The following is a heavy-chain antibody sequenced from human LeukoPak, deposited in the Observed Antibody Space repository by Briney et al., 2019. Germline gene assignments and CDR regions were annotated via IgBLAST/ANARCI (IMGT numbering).Heavy chain of an antibody. D-gene: IGHD6-6*01. CDR1: GYTFTGYY. V-gene: IGHV1-2*02. CDR3: TSDLADTSSSRNRPKRNWFDP. J-gene: IGHJ5*02. Sequence: ATVKVSCKASGYTFTGYYMHWVPQAPGQGLEWMGWINPNSGGTNYAQKFQGRVTMTRHTSISTAYMELSRLRSDDTAVYYGTSDLADTSSSRNRPKRNWFDPWGQGTLVTVSS. CDR2: INPNSGGT.